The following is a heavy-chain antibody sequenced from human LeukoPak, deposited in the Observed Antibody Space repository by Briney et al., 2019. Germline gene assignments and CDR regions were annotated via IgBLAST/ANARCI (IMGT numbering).Heavy chain of an antibody. J-gene: IGHJ6*02. CDR2: IYPGDSDT. Sequence: GASLQISWQGSGSSFTSYWIGWVRPMPGKGLEWMGIIYPGDSDTRYSPSFQGQVTISADKSISTSYLQWSSLKASDTAMYYCARPSFDYYYGMDVWGQGTTVTVSS. V-gene: IGHV5-51*01. CDR1: GSSFTSYW. CDR3: ARPSFDYYYGMDV.